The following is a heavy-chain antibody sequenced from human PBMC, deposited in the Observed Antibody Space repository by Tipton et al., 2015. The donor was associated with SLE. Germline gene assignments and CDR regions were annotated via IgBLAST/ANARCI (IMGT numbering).Heavy chain of an antibody. J-gene: IGHJ3*02. CDR2: INHSGGT. CDR3: ARGPYYDFWSGYPYAFDI. D-gene: IGHD3-3*01. Sequence: LRLSCAVYGGSFSGYYWSWIRQPPGKGLEWIGEINHSGGTNYNPSLKSRVTISVDTSKNQFSLKLSSVTAANTAVYYCARGPYYDFWSGYPYAFDIWGQGTMVTVSS. V-gene: IGHV4-34*01. CDR1: GGSFSGYY.